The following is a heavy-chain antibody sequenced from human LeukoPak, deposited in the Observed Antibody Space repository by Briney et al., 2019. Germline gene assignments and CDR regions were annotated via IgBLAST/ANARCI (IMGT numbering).Heavy chain of an antibody. J-gene: IGHJ4*02. Sequence: GGSLRLSCAASGFTFSSYWMSWVRQAPGKGQEWVANIKQDGSERYYVDSVKGRFTISRDNAKNLLFLQMNSLRAEDTAVYYCARTVVPAAMWDYWGQGTLVTVSS. V-gene: IGHV3-7*01. D-gene: IGHD2-2*01. CDR1: GFTFSSYW. CDR3: ARTVVPAAMWDY. CDR2: IKQDGSER.